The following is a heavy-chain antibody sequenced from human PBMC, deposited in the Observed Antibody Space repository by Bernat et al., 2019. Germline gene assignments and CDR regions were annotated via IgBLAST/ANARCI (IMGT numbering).Heavy chain of an antibody. Sequence: EVQLLESGGGLVQPGGSLRLSCAASGFTFSSYAMSLVRQAPGKGLEWVAAISGSVGSTYYADSVKGRFTISRDNAKTTLHLQMNRLRAEDTAVYYCAKTGTDGDYPNNWGQGPLVTVSS. CDR1: GFTFSSYA. J-gene: IGHJ4*02. CDR3: AKTGTDGDYPNN. D-gene: IGHD4-17*01. V-gene: IGHV3-23*01. CDR2: ISGSVGST.